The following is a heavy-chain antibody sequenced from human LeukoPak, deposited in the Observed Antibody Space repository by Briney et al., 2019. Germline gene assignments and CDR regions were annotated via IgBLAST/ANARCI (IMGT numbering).Heavy chain of an antibody. Sequence: GGSLRLSCAASGFTFSSYGMHWVRRAPGKGLEWVAVISYDGSNKYYADSVKGRFTISRDNSKNTLYLQMNSLRAEDTAVYYCAKVPYSSSWYYFDYWGQGTLVTVSS. D-gene: IGHD6-13*01. CDR1: GFTFSSYG. J-gene: IGHJ4*02. CDR3: AKVPYSSSWYYFDY. CDR2: ISYDGSNK. V-gene: IGHV3-30*18.